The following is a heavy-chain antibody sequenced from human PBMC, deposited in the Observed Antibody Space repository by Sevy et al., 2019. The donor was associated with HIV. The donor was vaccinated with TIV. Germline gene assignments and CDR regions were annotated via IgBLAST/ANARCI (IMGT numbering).Heavy chain of an antibody. CDR3: ARDPHDYFWSGYPFDY. D-gene: IGHD3-3*01. V-gene: IGHV3-21*01. CDR2: ISSSSGYI. Sequence: GGSLRLSCAASGFTFSSYSMNWVRQAPGKGLEWVSFISSSSGYIYYADSVKGRFIISRDNAKNSLYLQMNSLRAEDTAEYYCARDPHDYFWSGYPFDYWGQGTLVTVSS. J-gene: IGHJ4*02. CDR1: GFTFSSYS.